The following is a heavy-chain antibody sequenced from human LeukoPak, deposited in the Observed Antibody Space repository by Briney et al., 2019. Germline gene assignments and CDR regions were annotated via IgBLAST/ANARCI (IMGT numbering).Heavy chain of an antibody. D-gene: IGHD5-18*01. CDR3: ARFGYTSGYVGFDY. CDR1: GFTFDSYE. Sequence: PGGSLRLSCAASGFTFDSYEMNWVRQAPGKGLEGVAYVSSGGGTIYYADSVKGRFTISRDNAKNSLYLQMNSLRAEDTAVYYCARFGYTSGYVGFDYWGQGTLVTVSS. V-gene: IGHV3-48*03. CDR2: VSSGGGTI. J-gene: IGHJ4*02.